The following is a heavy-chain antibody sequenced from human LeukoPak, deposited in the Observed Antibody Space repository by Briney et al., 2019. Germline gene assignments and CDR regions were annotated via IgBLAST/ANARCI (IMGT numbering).Heavy chain of an antibody. CDR1: GDTVSAITSS. Sequence: SQTLSLTCAMSGDTVSAITSSWQWIRQSPSRGLEWLGRTYYRSKLYNEYGESVRSRITINPDTSKNQFSPQLNSVTPEDTAIYYCARSTTGSFDYWGQGTLVTVSS. CDR2: TYYRSKLYN. J-gene: IGHJ4*02. V-gene: IGHV6-1*01. CDR3: ARSTTGSFDY. D-gene: IGHD1-1*01.